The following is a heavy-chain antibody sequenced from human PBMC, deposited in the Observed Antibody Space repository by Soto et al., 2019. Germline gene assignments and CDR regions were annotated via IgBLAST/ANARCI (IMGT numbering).Heavy chain of an antibody. CDR3: AVSSGYYIPSFDY. J-gene: IGHJ4*02. D-gene: IGHD3-3*01. CDR1: VDTFRGYY. V-gene: IGHV4-34*08. Sequence: SETQSLTYAVYVDTFRGYYWSWIRQPPGKGLEWIGQINHSGSTNYEPSLKSRVTLSVDTSKNQFSLKLSSVTAADTAVYYCAVSSGYYIPSFDYWGQGTLVTVSS. CDR2: INHSGST.